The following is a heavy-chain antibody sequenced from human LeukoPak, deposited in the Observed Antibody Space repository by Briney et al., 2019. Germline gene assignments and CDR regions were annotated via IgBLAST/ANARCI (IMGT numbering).Heavy chain of an antibody. V-gene: IGHV4-39*01. CDR3: ARHPSPRFWGGWTGDFDY. D-gene: IGHD3-3*01. CDR1: GGSISSSSYY. J-gene: IGHJ4*02. CDR2: IYYSGST. Sequence: SETLSLTCTVSGGSISSSSYYWGWIRQPPGKGLEWIGSIYYSGSTYYNPSLKSRVTISVDTSKNQFSLKLSSVTAADTAVYYCARHPSPRFWGGWTGDFDYWGQGTLVTVSS.